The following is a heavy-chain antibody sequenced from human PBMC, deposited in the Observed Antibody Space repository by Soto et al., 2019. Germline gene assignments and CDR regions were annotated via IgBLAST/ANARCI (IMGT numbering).Heavy chain of an antibody. V-gene: IGHV4-59*08. D-gene: IGHD3-22*01. CDR3: ARHLKYYDSSGYFPFDY. J-gene: IGHJ4*02. CDR2: IYYSGST. CDR1: GGSISSYY. Sequence: PSETLSLTCTVSGGSISSYYWSWIRQPPGKGLEWIGYIYYSGSTNYNPSLKSRVTISVDTSKNQFSLKLSSVTAADTAVYYCARHLKYYDSSGYFPFDYWGQGTLVTVSS.